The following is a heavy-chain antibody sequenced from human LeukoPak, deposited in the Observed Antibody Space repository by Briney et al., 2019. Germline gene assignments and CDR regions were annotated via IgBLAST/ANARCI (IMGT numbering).Heavy chain of an antibody. CDR2: ISYDGSEK. D-gene: IGHD3-22*01. Sequence: GGSLRLSCAASGFIFNSYGMHWVRQAPGKGLEGVALISYDGSEKNYADSVKGRFTISRDNSKSTLYLQMNSLRAEDTAVYYCSKISIGHLRYFDLWGRGILVTVSS. V-gene: IGHV3-30*18. CDR1: GFIFNSYG. J-gene: IGHJ2*01. CDR3: SKISIGHLRYFDL.